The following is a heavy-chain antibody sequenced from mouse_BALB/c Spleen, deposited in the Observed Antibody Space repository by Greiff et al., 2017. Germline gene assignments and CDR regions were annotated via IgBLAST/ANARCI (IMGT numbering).Heavy chain of an antibody. Sequence: EVQGVESGGGLVQPGGSMKLSCVASGFTFSNYWMNWVRQSPEKGLEWVAEIRLKSNNYATHYAESVKGRFTISRDDSKSSVYLQMNNLRAEDTGIYYCTAIYYDYAMDYWGQGTSVTVSS. V-gene: IGHV6-6*02. D-gene: IGHD2-4*01. J-gene: IGHJ4*01. CDR1: GFTFSNYW. CDR2: IRLKSNNYAT. CDR3: TAIYYDYAMDY.